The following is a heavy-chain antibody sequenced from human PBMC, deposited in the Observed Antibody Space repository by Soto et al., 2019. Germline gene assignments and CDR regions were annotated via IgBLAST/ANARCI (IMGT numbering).Heavy chain of an antibody. J-gene: IGHJ5*02. V-gene: IGHV3-30*18. CDR3: AKALNETTGAVSDH. Sequence: QVQLVEPGGGVVQPGRSLRLSCAASGFSFSSYGMHWVRQAPGKGLEWVAVISYDGSHRYYADSVEGRFTISRDNSKTTLSLQMNSLRAEVTAVYYCAKALNETTGAVSDHWGQGTLVTVSS. CDR2: ISYDGSHR. CDR1: GFSFSSYG. D-gene: IGHD1-1*01.